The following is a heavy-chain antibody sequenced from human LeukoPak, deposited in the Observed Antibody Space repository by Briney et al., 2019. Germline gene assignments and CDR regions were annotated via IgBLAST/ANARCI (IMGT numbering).Heavy chain of an antibody. V-gene: IGHV3-21*04. J-gene: IGHJ4*02. CDR1: GFTFSSYS. CDR2: ISSSSSYI. CDR3: ARLGTHFSDWYFYFDY. D-gene: IGHD3-9*01. Sequence: KTGGSLGLSCAASGFTFSSYSMNWVRQAPGKGLEWVSSISSSSSYIYYADSVKGRFTISRDNAKNSLYLQMNSLRADDTALYYCARLGTHFSDWYFYFDYWGQVTQVTVSS.